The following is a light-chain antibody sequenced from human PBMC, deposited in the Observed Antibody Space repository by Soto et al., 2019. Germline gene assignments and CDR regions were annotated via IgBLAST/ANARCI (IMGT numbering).Light chain of an antibody. CDR1: QSVSSN. V-gene: IGKV3-15*01. Sequence: EIVMTQSPATLSVSPGERAALSCRASQSVSSNFAWYQQKPGQAPRLLIYGASTRATGIPARFSGSGSGTEFTLNISSLQSEDFAVYYCQQHNNWPYTFGQGTKLEIK. CDR3: QQHNNWPYT. J-gene: IGKJ2*01. CDR2: GAS.